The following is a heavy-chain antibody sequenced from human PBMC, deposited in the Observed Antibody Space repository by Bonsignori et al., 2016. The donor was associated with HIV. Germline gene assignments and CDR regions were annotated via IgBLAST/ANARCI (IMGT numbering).Heavy chain of an antibody. V-gene: IGHV1-8*01. D-gene: IGHD6-6*01. CDR2: MNPNSGNT. Sequence: WVRQAPGQGLEWMGWMNPNSGNTGYAQKFQGRVTMTRNTSISTAYMELSSLRSEDTAVYYCARGDRRRAISSSSSYYYYMDVWGKGTTVTVSS. J-gene: IGHJ6*03. CDR3: ARGDRRRAISSSSSYYYYMDV.